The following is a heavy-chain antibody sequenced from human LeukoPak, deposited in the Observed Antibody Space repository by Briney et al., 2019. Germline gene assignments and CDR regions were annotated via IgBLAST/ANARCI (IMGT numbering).Heavy chain of an antibody. V-gene: IGHV4-38-2*01. D-gene: IGHD4-11*01. J-gene: IGHJ4*02. Sequence: SEALSLTCAVSGHSISSGYYWGWIRQPPGKAPEWIGSVFHTGSSYYIPSLKSRVTISVDTSKNQFSLEVSSVTAADTAIYYCARGISTTGHDYWGPGTQVTVSS. CDR2: VFHTGSS. CDR1: GHSISSGYY. CDR3: ARGISTTGHDY.